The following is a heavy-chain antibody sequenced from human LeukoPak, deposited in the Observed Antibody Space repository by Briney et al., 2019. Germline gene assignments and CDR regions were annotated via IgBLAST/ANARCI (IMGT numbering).Heavy chain of an antibody. D-gene: IGHD4-23*01. CDR1: GFTFSSYG. CDR2: ISYDGSNK. Sequence: GGSLRLSCAASGFTFSSYGMHWVRQAPGKGLEWVAVISYDGSNKYYADSVKGRFTISRDNYKNTLYLQMNSLRAEDTAVYYCAKAFYGGNSFNDSYFDYWGQGTLVTVSS. V-gene: IGHV3-30*18. J-gene: IGHJ4*02. CDR3: AKAFYGGNSFNDSYFDY.